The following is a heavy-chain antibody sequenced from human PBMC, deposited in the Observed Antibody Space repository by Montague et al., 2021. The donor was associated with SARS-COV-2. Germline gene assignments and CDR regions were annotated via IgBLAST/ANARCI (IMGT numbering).Heavy chain of an antibody. Sequence: SLRLSCAASGFTFSNFAMPWVRQAPGKGLEWVSSISPRGDNTYYADSVMGRFTISRDSSKNTLYLQMDSLRGDDTATYYCARGQYLIDFWGQGSLVTVSS. J-gene: IGHJ4*01. CDR3: ARGQYLIDF. V-gene: IGHV3-23*01. CDR1: GFTFSNFA. CDR2: ISPRGDNT. D-gene: IGHD1-26*01.